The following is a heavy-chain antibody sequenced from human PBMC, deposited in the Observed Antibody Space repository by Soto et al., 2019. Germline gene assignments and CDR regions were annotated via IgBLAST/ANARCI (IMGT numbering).Heavy chain of an antibody. CDR1: AYIFTNYA. CDR3: ARTAAFDY. D-gene: IGHD6-25*01. J-gene: IGHJ4*02. Sequence: ASVKVSCKAPAYIFTNYAIHWVRQAPGQNLEWMGWINAGNGNTKYSQKLQGRLSITRDTSANTIYMELNSLRSEDTAVYYCARTAAFDYLGQVTLVTVSS. CDR2: INAGNGNT. V-gene: IGHV1-3*01.